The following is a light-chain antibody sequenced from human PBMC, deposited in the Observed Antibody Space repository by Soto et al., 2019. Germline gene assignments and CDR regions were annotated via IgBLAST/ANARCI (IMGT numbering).Light chain of an antibody. CDR2: DAS. V-gene: IGKV3-11*01. J-gene: IGKJ4*01. CDR1: QSVGSY. Sequence: EIVLTQSPATLSLSPGERVTLSCRASQSVGSYLAWYQQKPGQAPRLLIYDASNRATGIPARFSGSGSGTDFTPTISSLEPEDFAVYYCQQRSNWPLTFGGGTKVEIK. CDR3: QQRSNWPLT.